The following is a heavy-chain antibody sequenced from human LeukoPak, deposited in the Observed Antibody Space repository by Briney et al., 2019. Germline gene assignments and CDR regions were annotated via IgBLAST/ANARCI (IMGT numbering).Heavy chain of an antibody. CDR3: ARVRDSYSSSWYGNWFDP. D-gene: IGHD6-13*01. CDR2: ISGSGGST. V-gene: IGHV3-23*01. Sequence: GGSLRLSCAASGFTFSSYAMSWVRQAPGKGLEWVSAISGSGGSTYYADSVKGRFTISRDNSKNTLYLQMNSLRAEDTAVYYCARVRDSYSSSWYGNWFDPWGQGTLVTVSS. J-gene: IGHJ5*02. CDR1: GFTFSSYA.